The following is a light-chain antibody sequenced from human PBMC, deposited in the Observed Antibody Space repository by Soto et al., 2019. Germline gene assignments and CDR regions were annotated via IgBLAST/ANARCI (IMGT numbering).Light chain of an antibody. CDR3: QSSDTSNHVV. CDR1: SGSIASNY. Sequence: NFLLAQPHSVSETPGKTVTISCTGSSGSIASNYVQWYQQRPGSAPTTVIYEDNRRPSGVPDRCSGSIDSSSNSASLTISGLETEDEADYYCQSSDTSNHVVFGGGTKLTVL. V-gene: IGLV6-57*02. CDR2: EDN. J-gene: IGLJ2*01.